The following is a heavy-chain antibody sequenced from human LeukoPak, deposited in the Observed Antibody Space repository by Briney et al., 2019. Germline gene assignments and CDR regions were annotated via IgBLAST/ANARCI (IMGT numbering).Heavy chain of an antibody. Sequence: SETLSLTCTVSGGSVSSGSYYWSWIRQPPGKGLEWIGYIYYSGSTNYNPSLKSRVTISVDTSKNQFSLKLSSVTAADTAVYYCARHEGITMVRGVIIGNWFDPWGQGTLVTVSS. J-gene: IGHJ5*02. CDR1: GGSVSSGSYY. D-gene: IGHD3-10*01. CDR2: IYYSGST. CDR3: ARHEGITMVRGVIIGNWFDP. V-gene: IGHV4-61*01.